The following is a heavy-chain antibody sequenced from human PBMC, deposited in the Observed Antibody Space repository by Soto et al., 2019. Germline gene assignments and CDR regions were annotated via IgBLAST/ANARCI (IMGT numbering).Heavy chain of an antibody. J-gene: IGHJ6*02. Sequence: QVQLVESGGGVVQPGRSLRLSCAASGFTFSSYAMHWLRQAPGKGLGWVADISYDGSNKYYADSVKGRFTISRDNSKNSLYLKMKSLRDEYTAVYYCAREGLYYYGMDVWGQGTTVTVSS. CDR1: GFTFSSYA. V-gene: IGHV3-30-3*01. CDR3: AREGLYYYGMDV. CDR2: ISYDGSNK.